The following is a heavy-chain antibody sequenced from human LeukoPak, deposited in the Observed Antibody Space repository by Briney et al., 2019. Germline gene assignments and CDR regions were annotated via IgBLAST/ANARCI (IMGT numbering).Heavy chain of an antibody. D-gene: IGHD3-10*01. CDR3: ARPQDYGSGSYIVY. V-gene: IGHV1-18*01. CDR1: GYTFTSYG. J-gene: IGHJ4*02. CDR2: ISAYNGNT. Sequence: GASVKVSCKASGYTFTSYGISWVRQAPGQGLEWMGWISAYNGNTNYAQKLQGRVTMTTDTSTSTAYMELRSLRSDDTAVYYRARPQDYGSGSYIVYWGQGTLVTVSS.